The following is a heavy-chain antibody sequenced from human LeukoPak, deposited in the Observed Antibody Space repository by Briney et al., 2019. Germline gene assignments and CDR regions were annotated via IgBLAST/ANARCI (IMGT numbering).Heavy chain of an antibody. J-gene: IGHJ4*02. D-gene: IGHD4-23*01. CDR1: GGSITSGDYY. CDR3: ARRGDGGRSFDY. Sequence: PSETLSLTCTVSGGSITSGDYYWSWIRQPPGKGLEWIGYIYNSGSTYYNPSLKSRVTISVDTSKKQFSLKLSSVTAADTAVYYCARRGDGGRSFDYWGQGTLVTVSS. V-gene: IGHV4-30-4*01. CDR2: IYNSGST.